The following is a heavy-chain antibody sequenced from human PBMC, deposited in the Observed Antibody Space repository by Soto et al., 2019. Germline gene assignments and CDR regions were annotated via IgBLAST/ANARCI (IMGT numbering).Heavy chain of an antibody. V-gene: IGHV1-46*01. CDR3: ARVVVPAAHDYWYFDL. Sequence: ASVKVSCKASGYTFTSYYMHWVRQAPGQGLEWMGIINPSGGSTSYAQKFQGRVTMTRDTSASTAYMELSSLRSEDTAVYYCARVVVPAAHDYWYFDLWGRGTLVTVSS. J-gene: IGHJ2*01. CDR1: GYTFTSYY. D-gene: IGHD2-2*01. CDR2: INPSGGST.